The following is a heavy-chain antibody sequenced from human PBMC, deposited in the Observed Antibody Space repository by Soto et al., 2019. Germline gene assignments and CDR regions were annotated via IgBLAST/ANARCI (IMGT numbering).Heavy chain of an antibody. V-gene: IGHV4-59*01. J-gene: IGHJ5*02. Sequence: SETLSLTYTVYGGSISSYYWTWIRQPPGKGLEWIGYIYYSGSTNYNPSLKSRVTISEDTSKNQFSLKLSSVTAADTAVYYCARGGYSSSWYLTYFDPWGQGTLVTAPQ. CDR2: IYYSGST. D-gene: IGHD6-13*01. CDR3: ARGGYSSSWYLTYFDP. CDR1: GGSISSYY.